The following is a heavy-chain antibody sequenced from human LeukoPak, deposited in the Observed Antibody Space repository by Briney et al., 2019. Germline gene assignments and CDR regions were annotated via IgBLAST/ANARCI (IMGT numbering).Heavy chain of an antibody. Sequence: GGSLRLSCAASGFTFSSYWMSWVRQAPGKGLEWVSYISSSGSTIYYADSVKGRFTISRDNAKNSLYLQMNSLRAEDTAVYYCARDYGGSSPFDYWGQGTLVTVSS. CDR1: GFTFSSYW. V-gene: IGHV3-48*04. CDR3: ARDYGGSSPFDY. D-gene: IGHD4-23*01. CDR2: ISSSGSTI. J-gene: IGHJ4*02.